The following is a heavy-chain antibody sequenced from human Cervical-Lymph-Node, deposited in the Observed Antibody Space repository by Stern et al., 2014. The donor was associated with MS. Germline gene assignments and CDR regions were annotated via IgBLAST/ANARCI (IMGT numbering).Heavy chain of an antibody. J-gene: IGHJ4*02. V-gene: IGHV4-59*08. D-gene: IGHD6-6*01. Sequence: QVQLQESGPGLVKPSETLSLTCTVSGGSTSSYYWSWIRQPPGKGLEWIGYISSSGGTKYNPSLKRRLTISIDKSKNQFALNLSSVTAADAAVYYCARGYTTSSGRPDYWGQGTLVTVSS. CDR1: GGSTSSYY. CDR2: ISSSGGT. CDR3: ARGYTTSSGRPDY.